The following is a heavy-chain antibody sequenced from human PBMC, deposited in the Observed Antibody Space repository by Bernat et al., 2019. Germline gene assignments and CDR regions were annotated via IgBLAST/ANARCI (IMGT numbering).Heavy chain of an antibody. J-gene: IGHJ4*02. CDR2: ISAYNGNT. D-gene: IGHD3-3*01. V-gene: IGHV1-18*04. Sequence: QVQLVQSGAEVKKPGASVKVSCKASGYTFTSYGISWVRQAPGQGLEWMGWISAYNGNTNYAQKLQGRVTMTTDTSPSTAYMELRSLRSDDTAVYYCARDKGYDFWSGISDVNFDYWGQGTLVTVSS. CDR3: ARDKGYDFWSGISDVNFDY. CDR1: GYTFTSYG.